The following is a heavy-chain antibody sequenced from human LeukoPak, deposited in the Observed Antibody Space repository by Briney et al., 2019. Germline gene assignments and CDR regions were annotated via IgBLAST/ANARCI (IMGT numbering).Heavy chain of an antibody. CDR3: AGEDIVVVRAAHNWFDP. CDR1: GGTFSSYA. V-gene: IGHV1-69*13. D-gene: IGHD2-2*01. J-gene: IGHJ5*02. CDR2: IIPIFGTA. Sequence: SVKVSCKASGGTFSSYAISWVRQAPGQGLEWMGGIIPIFGTANYAQKFQGRVTITADESTSTAYMELSSLRSEDTAVYYCAGEDIVVVRAAHNWFDPWGQGTLVTVSS.